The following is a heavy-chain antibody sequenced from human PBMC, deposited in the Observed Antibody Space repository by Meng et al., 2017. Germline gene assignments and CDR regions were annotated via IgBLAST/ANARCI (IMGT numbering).Heavy chain of an antibody. V-gene: IGHV2-5*02. CDR2: IYWDDDK. CDR3: ALAYDSSGYYVGYYFDY. J-gene: IGHJ4*02. D-gene: IGHD3-22*01. Sequence: QTTLKWFGPTPVKPTQPLPLPCTVSGLSLRSSDVGVGWIRQPPGKALELLALIYWDDDKRYSPSLKSRLTITKDTSKNQVVLTMTNMDPVDTATYYCALAYDSSGYYVGYYFDYWGQGTLVTVSS. CDR1: GLSLRSSDVG.